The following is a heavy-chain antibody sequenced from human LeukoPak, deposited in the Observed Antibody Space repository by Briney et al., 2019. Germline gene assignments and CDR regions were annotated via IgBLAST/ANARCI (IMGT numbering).Heavy chain of an antibody. CDR3: ARGTGDGYRRIDY. Sequence: GPLRSPLPALGLPFRTIWMPWVPQAPGKGLGWVPRINGDGSSTSYADSVKGRFTISRDNAKNTLYLQMNSLRAEDTAVYYCARGTGDGYRRIDYWGQGTLVTVSS. V-gene: IGHV3-74*01. J-gene: IGHJ4*02. CDR2: INGDGSST. CDR1: GLPFRTIW. D-gene: IGHD5-24*01.